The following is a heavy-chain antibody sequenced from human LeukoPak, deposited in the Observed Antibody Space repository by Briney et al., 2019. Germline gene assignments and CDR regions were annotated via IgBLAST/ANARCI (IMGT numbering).Heavy chain of an antibody. CDR1: GYTFTSYG. CDR3: ARAETSMRGDYYYMDV. J-gene: IGHJ6*03. V-gene: IGHV1-18*01. CDR2: ISAYNGNT. Sequence: GASVKVSCKASGYTFTSYGISWVRQAPGQGLEWMGWISAYNGNTNYAQKLQGRVTMTTDTSTSTAYMELSSLRSEDTAVYYCARAETSMRGDYYYMDVWGKGTTVTVSS. D-gene: IGHD3-10*01.